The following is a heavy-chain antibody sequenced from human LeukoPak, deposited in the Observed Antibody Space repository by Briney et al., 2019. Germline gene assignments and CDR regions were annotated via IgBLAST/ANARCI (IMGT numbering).Heavy chain of an antibody. CDR3: ARDLNDNWFDP. CDR2: INHSGST. Sequence: ETLSLTCAVYGGSFSGYYWSWVRQPPGKGLEWIGEINHSGSTNYNPSLKSRVTISVDTSKNQFSLNLSSVTAADTAVYYCARDLNDNWFDPWGQGTLVTVSS. J-gene: IGHJ5*02. V-gene: IGHV4-34*01. CDR1: GGSFSGYY.